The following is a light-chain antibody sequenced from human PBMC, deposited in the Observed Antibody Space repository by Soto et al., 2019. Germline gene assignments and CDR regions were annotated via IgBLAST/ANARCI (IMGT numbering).Light chain of an antibody. CDR2: GSS. V-gene: IGKV3-11*01. CDR3: QQRSNWPHT. J-gene: IGKJ1*01. Sequence: EIVLTQSPATLSLSPGERATLSCRASQNVANYLDWYQQKPGQAPRLLIYGSSNRATGIAARFSGSGSGTDFTLTISSLEPEDFAVYYCQQRSNWPHTFGQGTKVDIK. CDR1: QNVANY.